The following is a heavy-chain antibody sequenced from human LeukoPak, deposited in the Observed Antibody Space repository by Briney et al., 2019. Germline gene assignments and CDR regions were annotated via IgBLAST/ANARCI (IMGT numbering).Heavy chain of an antibody. Sequence: GGSLRLSCAASGFVFGDYVMHWVRQAPGEGLEWATMVRNDGSDKYYADSVEARFTISRDNSKNTLYLQMNSLRPEDTAVYYCAKHYYGSGSQKYYFDYWGQGTLVTVSS. D-gene: IGHD3-10*01. CDR3: AKHYYGSGSQKYYFDY. J-gene: IGHJ4*02. V-gene: IGHV3-30*02. CDR1: GFVFGDYV. CDR2: VRNDGSDK.